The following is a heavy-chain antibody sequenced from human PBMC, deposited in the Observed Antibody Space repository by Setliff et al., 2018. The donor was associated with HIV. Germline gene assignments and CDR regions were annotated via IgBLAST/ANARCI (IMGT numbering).Heavy chain of an antibody. CDR3: ARGAIAVAYFDY. J-gene: IGHJ4*02. D-gene: IGHD6-19*01. CDR1: GGSVNVEY. Sequence: SETLSLTCTVSGGSVNVEYWSWLRQPPGKALEWIAWIHDSGTTNYNPSLKSRVTISRDTSKNQFSLKLSSVTAADTAVYYCARGAIAVAYFDYWGQGTLVTVSS. V-gene: IGHV4-59*02. CDR2: IHDSGTT.